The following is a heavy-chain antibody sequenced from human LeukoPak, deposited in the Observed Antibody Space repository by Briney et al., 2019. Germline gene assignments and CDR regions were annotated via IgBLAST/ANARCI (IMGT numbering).Heavy chain of an antibody. D-gene: IGHD3-10*01. CDR2: ITRSSRYI. CDR3: ARGSTVVRGVSPAGDY. V-gene: IGHV3-21*01. CDR1: GFTFSSYC. J-gene: IGHJ4*02. Sequence: GGSLRLSCAASGFTFSSYCMNWVRQAPGKGLEWVSSITRSSRYIYYADSVKGRFTISRDNAKNSLYLQMHSLRAEDTAVYYCARGSTVVRGVSPAGDYWGQGTLVTVSS.